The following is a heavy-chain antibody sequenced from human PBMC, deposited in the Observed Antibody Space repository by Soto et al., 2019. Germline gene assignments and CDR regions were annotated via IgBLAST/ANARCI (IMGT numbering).Heavy chain of an antibody. CDR2: ISAYNGNT. J-gene: IGHJ4*02. CDR3: AKERVPWGSFHYFDY. D-gene: IGHD3-16*02. Sequence: QVQLVQSGVELKKPGASVKVSCKASGYTFSNYIVTWVRQAPGQGLEWMGWISAYNGNTNYAQKFQDKITMTTDTSTSTIYMELRSLTSDDTGVYFCAKERVPWGSFHYFDYWGQGTLVTVSS. CDR1: GYTFSNYI. V-gene: IGHV1-18*04.